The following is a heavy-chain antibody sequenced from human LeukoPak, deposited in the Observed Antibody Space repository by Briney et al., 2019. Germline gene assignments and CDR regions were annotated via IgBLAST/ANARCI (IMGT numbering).Heavy chain of an antibody. CDR2: IYYSGST. V-gene: IGHV4-59*01. CDR3: ARDFINRSGGSCYHDAFDI. J-gene: IGHJ3*02. D-gene: IGHD2-15*01. CDR1: GGSISSYY. Sequence: PSETLSLTCTVSGGSISSYYWSWIRQPPGKGLEWIGYIYYSGSTNYNPSLKSRVTISVDTSKNQFSLKLSSVTAADTAVYYCARDFINRSGGSCYHDAFDIWGQGTMVTVSS.